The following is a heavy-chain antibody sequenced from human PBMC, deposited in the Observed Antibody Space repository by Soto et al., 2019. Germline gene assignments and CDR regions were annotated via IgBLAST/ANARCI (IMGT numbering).Heavy chain of an antibody. CDR1: GGTFSSYT. J-gene: IGHJ3*02. CDR3: ARRTYNWNDEVGEDLDDAFDI. CDR2: IIPILGIA. D-gene: IGHD1-1*01. V-gene: IGHV1-69*02. Sequence: QVQLVQSGAEVKKPGSSVKVSCKASGGTFSSYTISWVRQAPGQGLEWMGRIIPILGIANYAQKFQGRVTITADKSTSTAYMELSSLRSEDTAVYYCARRTYNWNDEVGEDLDDAFDIWGQGTMVTVA.